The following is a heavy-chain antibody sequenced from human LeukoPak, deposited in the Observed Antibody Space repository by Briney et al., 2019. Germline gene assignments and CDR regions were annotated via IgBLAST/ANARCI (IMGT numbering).Heavy chain of an antibody. CDR3: ARDGYYYDSSGWLDY. CDR2: ISPYDSV. J-gene: IGHJ4*02. D-gene: IGHD3-22*01. Sequence: GGSLRLSCAASGFPFSSYEMNWVRQAPGKGLEWVSYISPYDSVYYADSVKGLFTISRDNAKNSLFLQMNSLRAEDTAVYYCARDGYYYDSSGWLDYWGQGTLVTVSS. V-gene: IGHV3-48*03. CDR1: GFPFSSYE.